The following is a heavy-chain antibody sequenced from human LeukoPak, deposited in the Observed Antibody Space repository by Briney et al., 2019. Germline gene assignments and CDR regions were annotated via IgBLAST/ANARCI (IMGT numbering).Heavy chain of an antibody. Sequence: GESLKISCKGSGYRFTSYWIGWVRQMPGKGLEWMGIIYPGDSDTRYSPSFQGQVTISADKSISTDYLQWSSLKASDTAMYYCARSQLLSPYYYYYYYMDVWGKGTTVTVSS. V-gene: IGHV5-51*01. J-gene: IGHJ6*03. CDR3: ARSQLLSPYYYYYYYMDV. CDR2: IYPGDSDT. D-gene: IGHD2-21*02. CDR1: GYRFTSYW.